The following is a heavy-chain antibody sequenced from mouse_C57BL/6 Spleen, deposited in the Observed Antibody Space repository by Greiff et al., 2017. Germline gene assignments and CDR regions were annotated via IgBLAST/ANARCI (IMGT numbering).Heavy chain of an antibody. J-gene: IGHJ1*03. V-gene: IGHV3-6*01. CDR3: ATHYGSSSFYWYFDV. Sequence: VQLQQSGPGLVKPSQSLSLTCSVTGYSITSGYYWNWIRQFPGNKLEWMGYISYDGSNNYNPSLKNRISITRDTSKNQFFLKLNSVTTEDTATYYCATHYGSSSFYWYFDVWGTGTTVTVSS. D-gene: IGHD1-1*01. CDR2: ISYDGSN. CDR1: GYSITSGYY.